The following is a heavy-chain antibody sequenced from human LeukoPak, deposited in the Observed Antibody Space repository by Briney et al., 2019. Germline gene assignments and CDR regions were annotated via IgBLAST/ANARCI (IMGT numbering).Heavy chain of an antibody. CDR3: ARGSLDFDY. J-gene: IGHJ4*02. CDR2: ISYSGST. CDR1: GGSISSGGYY. V-gene: IGHV4-31*03. Sequence: SETLSLTCTVSGGSISSGGYYWSWIRQRPGKGPEWIGYISYSGSTHYNPSLKSRVTISVDTSKNQFSLKLSSVTAADTAVYYCARGSLDFDYWGQGTLVTVSS.